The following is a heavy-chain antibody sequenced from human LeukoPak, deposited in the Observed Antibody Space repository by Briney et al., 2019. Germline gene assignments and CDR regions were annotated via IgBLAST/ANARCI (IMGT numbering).Heavy chain of an antibody. CDR2: IIPIFGTA. J-gene: IGHJ3*02. CDR3: ARDHGSYDVHDAFDI. Sequence: GASVKVSCKASGGTFSSYAISWVRQAPGQGLEWMGGIIPIFGTANYAQKFQGRVTITADESTSTAYMELSSLRSDDTAVYYCARDHGSYDVHDAFDIWGQGTMVTVSS. D-gene: IGHD1-26*01. CDR1: GGTFSSYA. V-gene: IGHV1-69*13.